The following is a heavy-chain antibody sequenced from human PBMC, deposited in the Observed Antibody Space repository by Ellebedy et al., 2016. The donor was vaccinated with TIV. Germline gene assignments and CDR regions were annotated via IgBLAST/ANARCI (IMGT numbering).Heavy chain of an antibody. J-gene: IGHJ5*02. CDR1: GGSISSHY. D-gene: IGHD1-1*01. CDR3: ARRERMTNWDEGNWFDP. Sequence: MPSETLSLTCTVSGGSISSHYWNWIRQPPGKGLEWIEYIYYSGSTNYNPSLKSRVTISVDTSKNQFSLKLTSVTAADTAVYYCARRERMTNWDEGNWFDPWGQGTLVTVSS. V-gene: IGHV4-59*08. CDR2: IYYSGST.